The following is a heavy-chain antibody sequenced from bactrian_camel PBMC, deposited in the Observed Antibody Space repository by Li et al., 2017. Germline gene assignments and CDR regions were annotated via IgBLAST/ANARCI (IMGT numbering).Heavy chain of an antibody. D-gene: IGHD2*01. V-gene: IGHV3S31*01. Sequence: VQLVESGGGLVQPGGSLRLSCAASGFAFSSYAMSWVRQAPGKGLEWVSGINSGSGSTYYADSVKGRFTISRDNAKNTLYLQLNSLKTEDAAMYYCAAGYYIYEYKYWGQGTQVTVS. CDR2: INSGSGST. CDR1: GFAFSSYA. CDR3: AAGYYIYEYKY. J-gene: IGHJ4*01.